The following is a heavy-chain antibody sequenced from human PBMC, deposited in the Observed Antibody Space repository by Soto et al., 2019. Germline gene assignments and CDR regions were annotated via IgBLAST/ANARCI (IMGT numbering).Heavy chain of an antibody. Sequence: TSETLSLTCTVSGGSISSSSYYWGWIRQPPGKGLEWIGSIYYSGSTYYNPSLKSRVTISVDTSKNQFSLKLSSVTAADTAVYYCARHMDDSSGYYSEDFDYWGQGTLVTVSS. V-gene: IGHV4-39*01. D-gene: IGHD3-22*01. CDR1: GGSISSSSYY. CDR2: IYYSGST. J-gene: IGHJ4*02. CDR3: ARHMDDSSGYYSEDFDY.